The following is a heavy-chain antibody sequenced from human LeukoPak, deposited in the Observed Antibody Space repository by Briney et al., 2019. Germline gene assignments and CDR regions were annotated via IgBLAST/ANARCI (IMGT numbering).Heavy chain of an antibody. Sequence: GGSLRLSCAASGFTFSSYAMSWVRQAPGKGLEWVSAISGSGGSTYYADSVKGRFTISRDNSKNTLYLQMNSLRAEDTAVYYCAKDDSPGKEWLEVIDYWGQGTLVTVSS. J-gene: IGHJ4*02. CDR1: GFTFSSYA. CDR2: ISGSGGST. V-gene: IGHV3-23*01. D-gene: IGHD3-3*01. CDR3: AKDDSPGKEWLEVIDY.